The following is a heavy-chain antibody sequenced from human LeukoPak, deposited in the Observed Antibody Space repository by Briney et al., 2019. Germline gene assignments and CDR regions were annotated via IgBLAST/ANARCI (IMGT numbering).Heavy chain of an antibody. V-gene: IGHV4-34*01. J-gene: IGHJ3*02. CDR3: ARWAVGATWGGAFDI. CDR2: INHSGST. Sequence: SETLSLTCAVYGGSFSGYYWSWIRQPPGKGLEWIGEINHSGSTNYNPSLKSRVTISVDTSKNQFSLKLSSVTAADTAVYYCARWAVGATWGGAFDIWGQGTMVTVSS. D-gene: IGHD1-26*01. CDR1: GGSFSGYY.